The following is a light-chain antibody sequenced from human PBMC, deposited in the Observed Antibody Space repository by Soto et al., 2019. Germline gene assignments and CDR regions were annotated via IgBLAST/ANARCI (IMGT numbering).Light chain of an antibody. V-gene: IGKV1-39*01. J-gene: IGKJ1*01. CDR1: QSINTY. CDR2: GES. CDR3: QESYSPLWGT. Sequence: DIQMTQSPSSLSASVGDRVTITCQTSQSINTYLNWYQQKTGKAPKLLIYGESSLQSGVPLRFSGSGSGTDFTLTISSLEPEDFATYYCQESYSPLWGTCGQGTKVE.